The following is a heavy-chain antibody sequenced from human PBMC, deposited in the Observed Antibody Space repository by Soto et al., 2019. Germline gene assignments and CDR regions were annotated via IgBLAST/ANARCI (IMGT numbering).Heavy chain of an antibody. V-gene: IGHV3-23*01. Sequence: EVQLFESGGGLVQPGGSLRPSCAASVRTFSSYAMSWVRRAPRKGLVCVSTISGSGGSTYYADSVKGRFTISRDNSKSTLYLQMNSLRSEDTAVYYCAKQRNWEAYCGGDCYFDYRGQGALVTVS. CDR2: ISGSGGST. J-gene: IGHJ4*02. D-gene: IGHD2-21*01. CDR1: VRTFSSYA. CDR3: AKQRNWEAYCGGDCYFDY.